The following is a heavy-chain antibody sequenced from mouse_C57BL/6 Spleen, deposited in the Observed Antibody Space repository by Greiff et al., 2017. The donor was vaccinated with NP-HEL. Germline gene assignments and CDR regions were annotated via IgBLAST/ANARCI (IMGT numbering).Heavy chain of an antibody. V-gene: IGHV5-6*01. J-gene: IGHJ2*01. Sequence: EVKLVESGGDLVKPGGSLKLSCAASGFTFSSYGMSWVRQTPDKRLEWVATISSGGSYTYYPDSVKGRFTISRDNAKNTLYLQMSSLKSEDTAMYYCARVGQLRLPLDYWGQGTTLTVSS. D-gene: IGHD3-2*02. CDR1: GFTFSSYG. CDR2: ISSGGSYT. CDR3: ARVGQLRLPLDY.